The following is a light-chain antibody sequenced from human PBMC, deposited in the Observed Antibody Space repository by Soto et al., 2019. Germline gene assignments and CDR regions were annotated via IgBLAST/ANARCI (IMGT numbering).Light chain of an antibody. CDR3: QQYNDWPT. CDR1: QSVSSN. CDR2: GAS. V-gene: IGKV3-15*01. J-gene: IGKJ3*01. Sequence: EIVMTQSPATLSVSPGEGATLSCRASQSVSSNLAWYQQKPGQAPRLLIYGASSRATGIPARFSGSGSGTEFTLTISSLRSEDFAIYFCQQYNDWPTFGPGTKVDIK.